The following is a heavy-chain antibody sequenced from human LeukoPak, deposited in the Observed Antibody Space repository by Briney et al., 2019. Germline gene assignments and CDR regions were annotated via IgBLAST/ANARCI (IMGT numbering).Heavy chain of an antibody. D-gene: IGHD1-20*01. CDR2: INHSGST. CDR1: GGSFSGYY. J-gene: IGHJ3*02. V-gene: IGHV4-34*01. CDR3: ARHPEGQTITGTTGSAFDI. Sequence: PSETLSLTCAVYGGSFSGYYWSWLRQPPGKGLEWIGEINHSGSTNYNPSLKSRVTISVDTSKNQFSLKLSSVTAADTAVYYCARHPEGQTITGTTGSAFDIWGQGTMVTVSS.